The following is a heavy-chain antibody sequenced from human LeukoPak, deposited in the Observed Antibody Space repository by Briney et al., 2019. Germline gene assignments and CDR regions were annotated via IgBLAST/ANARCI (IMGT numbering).Heavy chain of an antibody. V-gene: IGHV3-48*03. CDR1: GFTFSSYE. D-gene: IGHD3-9*01. J-gene: IGHJ4*02. Sequence: PGGSLRFSCAASGFTFSSYEMNWVRQAPGKGLEWVSYISSSGSTIYYADSVKGRFTISRDNAKNSLYLQMNSLRAEDTAVYYCASRVNVLRYFDWLLEFDYWGQGTLVTVSS. CDR2: ISSSGSTI. CDR3: ASRVNVLRYFDWLLEFDY.